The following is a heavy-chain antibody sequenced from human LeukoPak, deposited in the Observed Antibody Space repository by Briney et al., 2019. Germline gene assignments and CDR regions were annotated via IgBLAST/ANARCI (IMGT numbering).Heavy chain of an antibody. Sequence: PGGSLRLSCAASGFTFSSYWMNWVRQAPGKGLEWVSVISGSGGSTHCADSVKGRFTISRDNSKNTLYLQMNSLRAEDTAVYYCANPAGGLAAAGTGPYYYYGMDVWGQGTTVTVSS. CDR1: GFTFSSYW. V-gene: IGHV3-23*01. D-gene: IGHD6-13*01. CDR2: ISGSGGST. CDR3: ANPAGGLAAAGTGPYYYYGMDV. J-gene: IGHJ6*02.